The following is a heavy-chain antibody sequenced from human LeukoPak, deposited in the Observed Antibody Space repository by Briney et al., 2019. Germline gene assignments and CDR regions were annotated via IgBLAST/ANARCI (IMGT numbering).Heavy chain of an antibody. D-gene: IGHD4-17*01. CDR3: ATGEGSGATVND. J-gene: IGHJ4*02. Sequence: GASVKVSCKASGYAFTDYYIHWVRQAPGQGLEWVGRISPNNGGTIYAQNFQGRVTMTRDTSITTAYMELSRLRSDDTAIYFCATGEGSGATVNDWGQGTLVSVPS. CDR2: ISPNNGGT. CDR1: GYAFTDYY. V-gene: IGHV1-2*06.